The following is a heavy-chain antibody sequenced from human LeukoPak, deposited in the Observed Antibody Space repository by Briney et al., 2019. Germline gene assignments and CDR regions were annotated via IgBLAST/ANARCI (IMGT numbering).Heavy chain of an antibody. D-gene: IGHD2-8*01. J-gene: IGHJ4*02. V-gene: IGHV4-31*03. Sequence: SETLSLTCTVSGGSISSGGYYWSWIRQHPGKGLEWIGYIYYSGSTYYNPSLKSRVTISVDTSKNQFSLKLSSVTAADTAVYYCAREPVGYCTNGVCYTRPGNFDYWGQGTLVTVSS. CDR2: IYYSGST. CDR3: AREPVGYCTNGVCYTRPGNFDY. CDR1: GGSISSGGYY.